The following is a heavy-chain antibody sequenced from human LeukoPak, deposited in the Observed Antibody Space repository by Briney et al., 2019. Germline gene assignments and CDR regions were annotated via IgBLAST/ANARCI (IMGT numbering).Heavy chain of an antibody. CDR2: IYSGGET. J-gene: IGHJ5*02. Sequence: PGGSLRLSCTASGFTVSSNYMTWVRQPPGKGLEWVSLIYSGGETFYADPVKGRFTISRDNSKNTLYLQMNSLRAEDTAIYYCARDRSVGTTTGLFDPWGQGALVTVSS. CDR1: GFTVSSNY. V-gene: IGHV3-53*01. D-gene: IGHD1-26*01. CDR3: ARDRSVGTTTGLFDP.